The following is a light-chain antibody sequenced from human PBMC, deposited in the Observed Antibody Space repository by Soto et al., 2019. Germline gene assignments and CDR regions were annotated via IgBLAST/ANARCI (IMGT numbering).Light chain of an antibody. CDR1: SGFVGSFSL. Sequence: QSALAQPASVSGSPGQSITISCTGTSGFVGSFSLVSWYQQHPGKAPKVMISEGHRRPSGVPDRFSGSKSGNTASLTISGLQAEDEADYYCCSYAGSYTQVFGTGTKVTVL. CDR2: EGH. CDR3: CSYAGSYTQV. J-gene: IGLJ1*01. V-gene: IGLV2-14*02.